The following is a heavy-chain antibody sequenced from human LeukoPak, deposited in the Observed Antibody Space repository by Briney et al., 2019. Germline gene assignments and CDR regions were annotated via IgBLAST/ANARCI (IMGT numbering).Heavy chain of an antibody. J-gene: IGHJ5*02. CDR3: ARGGPIVVSISWFDP. Sequence: SETLSHTCTVSGGSIRSYYWSWIRQPPGKGLEWIGYIYYSGSTNYNPSLKSRVTISVDKSKNQFSLKLSSVTAADTAVYYCARGGPIVVSISWFDPWGQGTLVTVSS. CDR2: IYYSGST. CDR1: GGSIRSYY. V-gene: IGHV4-59*12. D-gene: IGHD3-22*01.